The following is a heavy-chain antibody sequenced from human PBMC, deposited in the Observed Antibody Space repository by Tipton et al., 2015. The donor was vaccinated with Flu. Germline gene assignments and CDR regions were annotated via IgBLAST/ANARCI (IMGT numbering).Heavy chain of an antibody. J-gene: IGHJ6*02. CDR1: GGSMTYFY. CDR2: VYFNGAT. Sequence: LRLSCTVSGGSMTYFYWSWIRQSPGKGLEWIGYVYFNGATGYNPSLRSRVTISVDTAKNQFSLRLDSATAADTAVYYCARVPRGDGFIGYYYGLDVWGQGTTVTVSS. V-gene: IGHV4-59*01. CDR3: ARVPRGDGFIGYYYGLDV. D-gene: IGHD3-16*01.